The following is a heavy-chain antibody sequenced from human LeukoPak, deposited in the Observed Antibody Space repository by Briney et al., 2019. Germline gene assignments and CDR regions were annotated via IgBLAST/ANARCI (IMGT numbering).Heavy chain of an antibody. CDR3: ARLNVGNYFPLGWFDP. CDR1: GGSISRDY. V-gene: IGHV4-4*09. D-gene: IGHD4-11*01. Sequence: SETLSLTCSVSGGSISRDYWSWIRQPPGKGVEWIGYIYTSGSINYNPSLKSRVTISVDTSKNQFSLKLSSVTAADTAVYYCARLNVGNYFPLGWFDPWGQGTLVTVSS. CDR2: IYTSGSI. J-gene: IGHJ5*02.